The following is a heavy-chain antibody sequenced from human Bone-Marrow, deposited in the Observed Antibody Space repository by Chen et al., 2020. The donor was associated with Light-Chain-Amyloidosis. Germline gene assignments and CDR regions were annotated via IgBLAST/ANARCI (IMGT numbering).Heavy chain of an antibody. CDR2: ISSSSSTI. D-gene: IGHD1-26*01. Sequence: EVQLVESGGGLVQPGGSLRLSCAAYGFTFSSYSMNWVRQAPGKGLEWVSYISSSSSTIYYADSVKGRFTISRDNAKNSLYLQMNSLRAEDTAVYYCAGSWRELLVSPYYYMDVWGKGTTVTVSS. CDR1: GFTFSSYS. J-gene: IGHJ6*03. V-gene: IGHV3-48*01. CDR3: AGSWRELLVSPYYYMDV.